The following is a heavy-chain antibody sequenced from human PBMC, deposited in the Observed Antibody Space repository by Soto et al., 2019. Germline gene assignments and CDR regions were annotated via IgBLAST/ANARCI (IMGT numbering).Heavy chain of an antibody. CDR3: ARVSSRADKRFDP. V-gene: IGHV4-30-4*01. J-gene: IGHJ5*02. Sequence: SETLSLTCTVSGGSISSGDYYWSWIRQPPGKGLEWIGYIYYSGSTYYNPSLKSRVTISVDTSKNQFSLKLSSVTAADTAVYYCARVSSRADKRFDPWGQGTLVTVSS. D-gene: IGHD3-10*01. CDR2: IYYSGST. CDR1: GGSISSGDYY.